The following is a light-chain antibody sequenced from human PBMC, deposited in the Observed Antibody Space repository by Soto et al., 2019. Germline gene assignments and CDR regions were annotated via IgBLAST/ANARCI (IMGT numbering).Light chain of an antibody. CDR1: LGISTY. V-gene: IGKV1-9*01. Sequence: DIQLTQSPSFLSASVGDRVTITCRASLGISTYLAWYQQKPGKAPNLLIYAASTLQSGVPSKFSGSGSGTEFTLTISRRQPEDFATYYCQQVNTYTFGPGTKVDIK. J-gene: IGKJ3*01. CDR2: AAS. CDR3: QQVNTYT.